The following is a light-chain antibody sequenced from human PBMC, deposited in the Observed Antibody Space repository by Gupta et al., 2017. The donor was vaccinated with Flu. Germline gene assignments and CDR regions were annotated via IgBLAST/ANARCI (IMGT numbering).Light chain of an antibody. Sequence: PRERATLSCRASQSVSSYLAWYQQRPGQAPRLLSSDATTGTAGIPRMISSSCARADITLTISSLQPEYVAFYCCQQYSYWRSFGEGTTVEIK. V-gene: IGKV3-15*01. J-gene: IGKJ4*01. CDR2: DAT. CDR3: QQYSYWRS. CDR1: QSVSSY.